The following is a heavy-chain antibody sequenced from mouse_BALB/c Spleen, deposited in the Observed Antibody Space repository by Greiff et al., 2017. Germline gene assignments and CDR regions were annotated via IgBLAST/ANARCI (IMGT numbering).Heavy chain of an antibody. J-gene: IGHJ4*01. CDR1: GFSLTSYG. D-gene: IGHD3-1*01. CDR3: ARDPLQSGAMDY. V-gene: IGHV2-9*02. CDR2: IWAGGST. Sequence: VQGVESGPGLVAPSQSLSITCTVSGFSLTSYGVHWVRQPPGKGLEWLGVIWAGGSTNYNSALMSRLSISKDNSKSQVFLKMNSLQTDDTAMYYCARDPLQSGAMDYWGQGTSVTVSS.